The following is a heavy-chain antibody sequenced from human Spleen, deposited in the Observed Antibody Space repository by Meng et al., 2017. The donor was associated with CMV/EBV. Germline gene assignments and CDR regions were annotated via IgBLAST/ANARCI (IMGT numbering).Heavy chain of an antibody. J-gene: IGHJ4*02. V-gene: IGHV5-51*01. CDR2: IYPGDSDT. D-gene: IGHD2-2*01. CDR1: GYSFTSYW. CDR3: ARSYCSSTSCPSYFDY. Sequence: GGSLRLSCKGYGYSFTSYWIGWVRQMPGKGLEWMGIIYPGDSDTRYSPSFQGQVTISADKSISTAYLQWSSLKASDTAMYYCARSYCSSTSCPSYFDYWGQGTLVTVSS.